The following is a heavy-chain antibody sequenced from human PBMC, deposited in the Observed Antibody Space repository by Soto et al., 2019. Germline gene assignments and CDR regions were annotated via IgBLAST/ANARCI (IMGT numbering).Heavy chain of an antibody. Sequence: GSLRLSCAASGFTFSAYGFHWVRQAPGKGLEWLSVISYDGRETHYADSVEGRFIISRDSSKKTAYLQMNSLRGDDTAVYFCATDPVAVTGSFIDSWGQGTLVTVSS. CDR2: ISYDGRET. CDR1: GFTFSAYG. D-gene: IGHD2-21*02. CDR3: ATDPVAVTGSFIDS. V-gene: IGHV3-30-3*01. J-gene: IGHJ4*02.